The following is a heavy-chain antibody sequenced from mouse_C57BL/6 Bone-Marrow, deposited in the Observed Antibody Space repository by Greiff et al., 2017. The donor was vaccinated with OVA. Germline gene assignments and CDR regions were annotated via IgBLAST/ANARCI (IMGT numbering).Heavy chain of an antibody. CDR2: IYPRSGNT. V-gene: IGHV1-81*01. Sequence: QVQLQQSGAELARPGASVKPSCKASGYTFTSYGISWVKQRTGQGLEWIGEIYPRSGNTYYNEKFKGKATLTADKSSSTAYMELRSLTSEDSAVYFCASHFDYWGQGTTLTVSS. J-gene: IGHJ2*01. CDR3: ASHFDY. CDR1: GYTFTSYG.